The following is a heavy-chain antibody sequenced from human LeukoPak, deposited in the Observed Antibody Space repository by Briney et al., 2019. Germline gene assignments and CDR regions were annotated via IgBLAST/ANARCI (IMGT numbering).Heavy chain of an antibody. CDR3: TRPKDSGSHLFLFDY. CDR1: GYTFTSYY. Sequence: ASVKVSCKASGYTFTSYYMHWVRQAPGQGLEWMGIINPSDGITNYAQKFQGRVTMTRDRSRSTVYLELSSLRSEDTAVYYCTRPKDSGSHLFLFDYWGQGTLVTVSS. CDR2: INPSDGIT. J-gene: IGHJ4*02. D-gene: IGHD1-26*01. V-gene: IGHV1-46*01.